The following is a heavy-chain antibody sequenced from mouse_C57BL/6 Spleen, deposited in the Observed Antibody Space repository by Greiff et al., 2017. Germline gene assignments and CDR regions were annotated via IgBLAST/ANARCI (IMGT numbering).Heavy chain of an antibody. Sequence: VQLQQPGAELVKPGASVKLYCKASGYTFTSYWMHWVKQRPGQGLEWIGMIHPNSGSTNYNEKFKSKATLTVDKSSSTAYMQLSSLTSEDSAVYYCARGIFITTGHDVWGTGTTVTVSS. CDR1: GYTFTSYW. V-gene: IGHV1-64*01. D-gene: IGHD1-1*01. J-gene: IGHJ1*03. CDR3: ARGIFITTGHDV. CDR2: IHPNSGST.